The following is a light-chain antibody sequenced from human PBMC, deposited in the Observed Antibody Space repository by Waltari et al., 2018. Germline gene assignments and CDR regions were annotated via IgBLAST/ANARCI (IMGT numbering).Light chain of an antibody. J-gene: IGLJ2*01. CDR1: SSNIGSNT. V-gene: IGLV1-44*01. CDR3: AAWDDSLNGVI. Sequence: QSVLTQPPSASGTPGQRVSMSCSGSSSNIGSNTVNWYQQLPGTAPKPLIYSNNQRPSGVPDRFSGSKSGTSASLAISGLLSEDEADYYCAAWDDSLNGVIFGGGTKLNVL. CDR2: SNN.